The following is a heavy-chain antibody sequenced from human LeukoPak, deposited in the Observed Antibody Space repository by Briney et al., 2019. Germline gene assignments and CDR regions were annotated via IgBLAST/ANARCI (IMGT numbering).Heavy chain of an antibody. J-gene: IGHJ5*02. D-gene: IGHD1-26*01. V-gene: IGHV3-21*01. CDR2: ITSGSDYI. Sequence: GGSLRLSCVASGFTITSYNMNWVRQAPGKGLEWVSSITSGSDYIYYADSVKGRFTISRDNAKNSLYLQMNSLRAEDTAVYYCARVKVGATRWFDPWGQGTLVTVSS. CDR3: ARVKVGATRWFDP. CDR1: GFTITSYN.